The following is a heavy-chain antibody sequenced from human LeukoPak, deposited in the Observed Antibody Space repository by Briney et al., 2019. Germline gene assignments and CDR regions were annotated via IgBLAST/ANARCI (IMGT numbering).Heavy chain of an antibody. V-gene: IGHV3-74*01. Sequence: PGGSLRLSCAASGFTFSSYWMHWVRQAPGKGLVWVSRINSDGSSTTYADSVKGRFTISRDNAKNTLYLQMNSLRAEDTAVYYCARDSSYCSSTSCYNYFDYWDQGNLVTVSS. CDR1: GFTFSSYW. CDR2: INSDGSST. D-gene: IGHD2-2*02. CDR3: ARDSSYCSSTSCYNYFDY. J-gene: IGHJ4*02.